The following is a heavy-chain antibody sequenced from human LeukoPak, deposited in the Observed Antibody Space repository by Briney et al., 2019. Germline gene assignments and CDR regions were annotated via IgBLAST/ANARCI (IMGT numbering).Heavy chain of an antibody. CDR1: GFTFGSYS. CDR2: ISTSSSTI. CDR3: ARWGTTTN. Sequence: GGSLRLSCAVSGFTFGSYSMNWVRQAPGKGLEWISYISTSSSTIYYADSVKGRFTISRDNAKNSLYLQMNSLRADDTAVYYCARWGTTTNWGQGTLVTVSS. V-gene: IGHV3-48*01. J-gene: IGHJ4*02. D-gene: IGHD1-26*01.